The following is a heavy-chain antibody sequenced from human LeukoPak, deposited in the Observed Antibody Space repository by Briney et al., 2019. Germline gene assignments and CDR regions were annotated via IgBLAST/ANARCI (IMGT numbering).Heavy chain of an antibody. CDR3: AKDAAANVDYPYYFDY. CDR2: IRGSGGTT. D-gene: IGHD4-11*01. J-gene: IGHJ4*02. CDR1: GFTFRGDG. Sequence: GGSLRLSCAASGFTFRGDGMSWVRQAPGKGLEWVSAIRGSGGTTYYADSVKGRFTISRDNSRTTLYLLMNSLRAEDTAVYYCAKDAAANVDYPYYFDYWGQGALVTVSS. V-gene: IGHV3-23*01.